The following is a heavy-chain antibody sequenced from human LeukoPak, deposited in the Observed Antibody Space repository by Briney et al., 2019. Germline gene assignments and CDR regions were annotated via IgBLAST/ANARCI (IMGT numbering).Heavy chain of an antibody. CDR2: IGSGSNTI. Sequence: GGSLRLSCVASEFTFSTYSMNWVRQAPGKGLEWISYIGSGSNTIYYADSVKGRFTISRDNAKNSLYLQMNSLRAEDMAVYYCARRVGATYYFDWWGQGTLVTVSS. D-gene: IGHD1-26*01. V-gene: IGHV3-48*01. J-gene: IGHJ4*02. CDR3: ARRVGATYYFDW. CDR1: EFTFSTYS.